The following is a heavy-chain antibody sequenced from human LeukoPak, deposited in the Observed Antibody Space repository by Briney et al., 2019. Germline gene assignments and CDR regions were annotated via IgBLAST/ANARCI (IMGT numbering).Heavy chain of an antibody. V-gene: IGHV1-8*03. CDR3: ARQMDTAMEQDAFDI. CDR1: GGTFSSYA. D-gene: IGHD5-18*01. CDR2: MNPNSGNT. Sequence: PGSSVKVSCKASGGTFSSYAISWVRQAPGQGLEWMGWMNPNSGNTGYAQKYQGRVTITRNTSISTAYMELSSLRSEDTAVYYCARQMDTAMEQDAFDIWGQGTMVTVSS. J-gene: IGHJ3*02.